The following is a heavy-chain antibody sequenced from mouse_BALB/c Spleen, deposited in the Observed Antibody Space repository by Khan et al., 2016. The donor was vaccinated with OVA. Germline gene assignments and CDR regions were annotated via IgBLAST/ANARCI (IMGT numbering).Heavy chain of an antibody. CDR3: ARGGLPFAY. J-gene: IGHJ3*01. V-gene: IGHV2-2*02. Sequence: QVQLKQSGPGLVQPSQSLSITCTVSGFSLSSYGVHWVRQSPGKGLEWLGVIWRGGSTDFNAAFISRVSISKDNSKSQVFFNMNSLQTNDSAIYYCARGGLPFAYWGQGTLVTVSA. D-gene: IGHD3-3*01. CDR2: IWRGGST. CDR1: GFSLSSYG.